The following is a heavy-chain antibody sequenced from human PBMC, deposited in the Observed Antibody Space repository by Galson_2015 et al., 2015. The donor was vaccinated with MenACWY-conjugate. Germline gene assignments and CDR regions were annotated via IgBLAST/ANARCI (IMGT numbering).Heavy chain of an antibody. D-gene: IGHD3-22*01. CDR1: GFTFSGYS. J-gene: IGHJ4*02. V-gene: IGHV3-48*02. Sequence: SLRLSCAASGFTFSGYSMNWVRQAPGKGLEWVSYISTASTIIYYAGSVKGRFTVSRDNAKNSLYLQMNSLRDEDTAVYYCARDTGDTSGYPIFDYWGQGALVTVSS. CDR2: ISTASTII. CDR3: ARDTGDTSGYPIFDY.